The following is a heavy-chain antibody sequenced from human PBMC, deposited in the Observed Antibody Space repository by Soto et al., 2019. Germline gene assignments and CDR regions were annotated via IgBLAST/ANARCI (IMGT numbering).Heavy chain of an antibody. CDR3: ARSPSMVRGVIMDY. Sequence: ETLSLTCTVSGGSLRSYYWNWIRQPPGKGLEWIGYIYYSGSTNYNPSFKSRVTISVDTSKNQFSLKLSSMTAADAAVYYCARSPSMVRGVIMDYWGQGTLVTVS. V-gene: IGHV4-59*08. CDR1: GGSLRSYY. CDR2: IYYSGST. D-gene: IGHD3-10*01. J-gene: IGHJ4*02.